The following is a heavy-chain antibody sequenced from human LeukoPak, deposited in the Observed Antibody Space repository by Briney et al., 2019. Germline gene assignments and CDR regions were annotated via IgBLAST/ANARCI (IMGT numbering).Heavy chain of an antibody. Sequence: GGSVRLSCAASGFIFSNYAMAWVRQTPGKGLEWVSAISGSGLRTNYADSARGRFTISRDNSKNTVDLQMDSLRAEDTAIYYCARGWMVKYYFDYWGQGTLVAVSS. J-gene: IGHJ4*02. CDR2: ISGSGLRT. CDR1: GFIFSNYA. CDR3: ARGWMVKYYFDY. V-gene: IGHV3-23*01. D-gene: IGHD6-19*01.